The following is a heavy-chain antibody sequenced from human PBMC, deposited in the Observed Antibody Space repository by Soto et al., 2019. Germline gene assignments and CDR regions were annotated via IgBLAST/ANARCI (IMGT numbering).Heavy chain of an antibody. CDR3: ARDSSYSSGWRETPDFY. CDR2: ISAYNGNT. D-gene: IGHD6-19*01. J-gene: IGHJ4*02. CDR1: GYTFTSYG. V-gene: IGHV1-18*01. Sequence: ASVKVSCKASGYTFTSYGISWVRQAPGQGLEWMGWISAYNGNTNYAQKLQGRVTMTTDTSTSTAYMELRSLRSDDTAVYYCARDSSYSSGWRETPDFYWGQGTLVTVSS.